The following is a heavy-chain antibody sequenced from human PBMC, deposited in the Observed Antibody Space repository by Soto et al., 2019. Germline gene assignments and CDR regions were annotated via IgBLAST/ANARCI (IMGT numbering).Heavy chain of an antibody. D-gene: IGHD2-2*01. Sequence: SETLSLTCTVSGGYIYNYYWSWIRQPPGKGLEWIGYIYYSGSTNYNPSLQSRVTISVDTSKNQFSLKLSSVTAADTAVYYCARAVLPATAPIDYWGQGTLVTVSS. CDR1: GGYIYNYY. J-gene: IGHJ4*02. CDR3: ARAVLPATAPIDY. CDR2: IYYSGST. V-gene: IGHV4-59*01.